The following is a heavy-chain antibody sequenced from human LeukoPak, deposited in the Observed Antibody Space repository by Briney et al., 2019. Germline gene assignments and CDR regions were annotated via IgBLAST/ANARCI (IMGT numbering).Heavy chain of an antibody. CDR2: IYHSGST. Sequence: SETLSLTCAVSGYSISSGYYWGWIRQPPGKGLEWIGSIYHSGSTYFNPSLQSRVTISVDTSKNQFSLTLSSVTAADTAVYFCARVSGSGTAVDAFDIWGQGTMVTVSS. V-gene: IGHV4-38-2*01. CDR3: ARVSGSGTAVDAFDI. CDR1: GYSISSGYY. D-gene: IGHD4-23*01. J-gene: IGHJ3*02.